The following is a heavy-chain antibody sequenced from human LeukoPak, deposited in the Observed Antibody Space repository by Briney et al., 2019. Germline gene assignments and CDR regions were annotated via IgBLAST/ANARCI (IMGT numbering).Heavy chain of an antibody. Sequence: GGSLRLSCAASGFTFSSYAMSWVRQAPGKGLEWVSAISGSGGSTYYADSVKGRFTISRDNSKNTLYLQMNSLRAEDTAVYYCARSRWGSGNFDYWGQGTLATVSS. J-gene: IGHJ4*02. V-gene: IGHV3-23*01. CDR1: GFTFSSYA. CDR2: ISGSGGST. CDR3: ARSRWGSGNFDY. D-gene: IGHD3-10*01.